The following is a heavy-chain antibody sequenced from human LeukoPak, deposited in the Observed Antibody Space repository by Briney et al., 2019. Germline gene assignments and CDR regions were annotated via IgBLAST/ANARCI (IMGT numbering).Heavy chain of an antibody. CDR2: MNPNSGNT. CDR3: ARGGGTRTYYDFWSGPTPLNWFDP. V-gene: IGHV1-8*03. D-gene: IGHD3-3*01. CDR1: GYIFTSYD. J-gene: IGHJ5*02. Sequence: ASVKVSCKASGYIFTSYDIKCVRQATGQGLEWMGWMNPNSGNTGYAQKFQGRVTITRNTSISTAYMELSSLRSEDTAVYYCARGGGTRTYYDFWSGPTPLNWFDPWGQGTLVTVSS.